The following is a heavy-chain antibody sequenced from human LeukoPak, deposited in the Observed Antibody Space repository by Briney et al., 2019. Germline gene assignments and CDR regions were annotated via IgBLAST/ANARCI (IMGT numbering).Heavy chain of an antibody. CDR1: GYTFTGYY. J-gene: IGHJ6*02. V-gene: IGHV1-2*02. Sequence: GASVKVSCKASGYTFTGYYMHWVRQAPGQGLEWMGWINPNSGGTNYAQKFQGRATMTRDTSISTAYMELSRLRSDGTAVHYCALGIRRKNIVVVPAAIRGMDVWGQGTTVTVSS. CDR2: INPNSGGT. CDR3: ALGIRRKNIVVVPAAIRGMDV. D-gene: IGHD2-2*01.